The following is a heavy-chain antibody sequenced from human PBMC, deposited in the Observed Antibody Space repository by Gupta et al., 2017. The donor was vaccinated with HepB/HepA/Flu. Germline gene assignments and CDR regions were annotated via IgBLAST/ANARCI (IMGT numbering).Heavy chain of an antibody. J-gene: IGHJ4*02. CDR1: GDSISSSTYY. V-gene: IGHV4-39*01. D-gene: IGHD5/OR15-5a*01. CDR2: TYYSGST. CDR3: ARHVTGSTSYSPLDY. Sequence: QLQLQESGPGLVKPSETLSLTCTVSGDSISSSTYYWGWIRQPPGKGLEWIGSTYYSGSTHYNPSLKSRVIISVDTSKNQFSLTLTSVTAADTAFYYCARHVTGSTSYSPLDYWGQGTLVTVYS.